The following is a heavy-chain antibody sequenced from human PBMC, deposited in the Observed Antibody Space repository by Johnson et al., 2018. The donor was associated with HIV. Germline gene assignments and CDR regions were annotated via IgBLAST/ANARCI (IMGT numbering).Heavy chain of an antibody. CDR3: TTEWWSYAFDI. CDR1: GFTFSSYW. J-gene: IGHJ3*02. CDR2: IKQDGSEK. V-gene: IGHV3-7*03. D-gene: IGHD2-15*01. Sequence: VQLVESGGGLVQPGGSLRLSCAASGFTFSSYWMSWVRQAPGKGLEWVANIKQDGSEKYYVDSVKGRFTISRDNSKNTLYLQMNSLKTEGTAVYYCTTEWWSYAFDIWGQGTMVTVSS.